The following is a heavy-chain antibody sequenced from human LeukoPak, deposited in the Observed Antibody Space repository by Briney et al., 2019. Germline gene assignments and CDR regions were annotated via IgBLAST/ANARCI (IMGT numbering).Heavy chain of an antibody. V-gene: IGHV1-2*02. Sequence: ASVKVSCKASGYTFTGYYMHWVRQAPGQGLEWMGWINPNSGGTNYAQKLQGRVTMTTDTSTSTAYVELRSLRSDDTAVYYCARYYWPGYFDYWGQGTLVTVSS. D-gene: IGHD2-8*01. J-gene: IGHJ4*02. CDR3: ARYYWPGYFDY. CDR1: GYTFTGYY. CDR2: INPNSGGT.